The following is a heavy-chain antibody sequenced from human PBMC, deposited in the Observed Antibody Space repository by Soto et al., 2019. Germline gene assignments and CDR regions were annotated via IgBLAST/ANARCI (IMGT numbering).Heavy chain of an antibody. J-gene: IGHJ6*02. CDR2: INAGNGNT. CDR3: ARDNVRFLEWALDGYHYYGMDV. Sequence: GASVKVSCKASGYTFTSYAMHWVRQAPGQRLEWMGWINAGNGNTKYSQKFQGRVTITRDTSASTAYMELSSMRSEDTAVYYCARDNVRFLEWALDGYHYYGMDVWGQGTTVTVSS. CDR1: GYTFTSYA. V-gene: IGHV1-3*01. D-gene: IGHD3-3*01.